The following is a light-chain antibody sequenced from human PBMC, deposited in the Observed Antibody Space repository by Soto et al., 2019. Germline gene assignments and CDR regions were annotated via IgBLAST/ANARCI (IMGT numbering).Light chain of an antibody. CDR1: QGISSF. J-gene: IGKJ4*01. Sequence: IQLTQTPSSLSASVGDRVTITCRASQGISSFLAWYQQKPGKAPKLLIYAASSLQSGVPSRFSGSGFGTDFTLTITSLQPEDFATYYCQQRSNLLTFGGGTKVEIK. CDR3: QQRSNLLT. CDR2: AAS. V-gene: IGKV1-9*01.